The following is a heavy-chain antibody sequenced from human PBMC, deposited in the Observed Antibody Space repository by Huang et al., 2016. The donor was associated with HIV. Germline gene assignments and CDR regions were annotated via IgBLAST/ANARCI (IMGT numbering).Heavy chain of an antibody. CDR1: GFTFRSYW. V-gene: IGHV3-7*01. J-gene: IGHJ4*02. CDR2: INLDGSER. CDR3: ARGFQAKPGDY. Sequence: EVHLVESGGGLVRPGRSLRLSCAASGFTFRSYWMNWVRQAPGRGLEWVANINLDGSERFYGDSGRGRFTISRDNANNSVSLQLNSLKAEDTGVYYCARGFQAKPGDYWGQGTLVTVSS.